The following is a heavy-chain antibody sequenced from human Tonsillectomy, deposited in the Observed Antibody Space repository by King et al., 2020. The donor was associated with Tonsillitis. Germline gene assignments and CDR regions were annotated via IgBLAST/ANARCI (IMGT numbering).Heavy chain of an antibody. CDR2: ISYDGSSK. V-gene: IGHV3-30*18. J-gene: IGHJ4*02. CDR1: GFPFSSYG. D-gene: IGHD3-3*01. CDR3: AKVLVLWSTYNTPDY. Sequence: VQLVESGGGVVQPGRSLRLSCAASGFPFSSYGMHWVRQAPGKGLEWVAVISYDGSSKYYAESVKGRFSISRDNSKNTLYLQMNSLRAEDTAVYYCAKVLVLWSTYNTPDYWGQGTLVTVSS.